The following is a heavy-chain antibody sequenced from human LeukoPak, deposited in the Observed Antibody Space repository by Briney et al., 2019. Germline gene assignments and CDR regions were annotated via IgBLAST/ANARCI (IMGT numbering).Heavy chain of an antibody. J-gene: IGHJ6*03. Sequence: GXSLQISCKGSGYSFTSYWIGWVRQLPGKGLEWMGIIYPGDSDTRYSPSFQGQVTISADKSISTAYLQWSSLKASDTAMYYCARYSGSYLITYYYYYYMDVWGKGTTVTVSS. CDR1: GYSFTSYW. D-gene: IGHD1-26*01. CDR2: IYPGDSDT. V-gene: IGHV5-51*01. CDR3: ARYSGSYLITYYYYYYMDV.